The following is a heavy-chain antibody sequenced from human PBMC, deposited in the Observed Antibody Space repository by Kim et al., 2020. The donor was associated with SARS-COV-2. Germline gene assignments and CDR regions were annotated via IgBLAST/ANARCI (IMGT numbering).Heavy chain of an antibody. CDR2: IIPILGIA. Sequence: SVKVSCKASGGTFSSYAISWVRQAPGQGLEWMGRIIPILGIANYAQKFQGRVTITADKSTSTAYMELSSLRSEDTAVSYCARASSGYFSCTSCSGYYYY. CDR1: GGTFSSYA. J-gene: IGHJ6*01. CDR3: ARASSGYFSCTSCSGYYYY. V-gene: IGHV1-69*04. D-gene: IGHD2-2*01.